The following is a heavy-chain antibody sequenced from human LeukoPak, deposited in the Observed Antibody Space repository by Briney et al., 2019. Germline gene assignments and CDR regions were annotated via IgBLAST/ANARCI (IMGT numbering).Heavy chain of an antibody. CDR1: GGTFSSYA. CDR2: IIPIFGTA. Sequence: SVKVSCKASGGTFSSYAISWVRQAPGQGLEWMGGIIPIFGTANYAQKFQGRATITADESTSTAYMELSSLRSEDTAVYYCAREGRYDSSGYYYKDWFDPWGQGTLVTVSS. V-gene: IGHV1-69*13. CDR3: AREGRYDSSGYYYKDWFDP. D-gene: IGHD3-22*01. J-gene: IGHJ5*02.